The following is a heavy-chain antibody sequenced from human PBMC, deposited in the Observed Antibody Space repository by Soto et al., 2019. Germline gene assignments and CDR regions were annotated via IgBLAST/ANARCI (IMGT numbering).Heavy chain of an antibody. Sequence: PSETLSLTCTVSGGSISSSSYYWGWIRQPPGKGLEWIGSIYYSGSTYYNPSLKSRVTISVDTSKNQFSLKLSSVTAADTAVYYCVSETGDGPYYYYYGMDVWGQGTTVTV. D-gene: IGHD7-27*01. CDR3: VSETGDGPYYYYYGMDV. V-gene: IGHV4-39*01. CDR1: GGSISSSSYY. CDR2: IYYSGST. J-gene: IGHJ6*02.